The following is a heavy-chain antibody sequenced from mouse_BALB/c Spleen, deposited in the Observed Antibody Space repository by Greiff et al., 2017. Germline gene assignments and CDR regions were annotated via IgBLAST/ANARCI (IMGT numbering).Heavy chain of an antibody. CDR2: IYPSDSYT. Sequence: VQLQQPGAELVRPGASVKLSCKASGYTFTSYWINWVKQRPGQGLEWIGNIYPSDSYTNYNQKFKDKATLTVDKSSSTAYMQLSSPTSEDSAVYYCTRGLLRLDYWGQGTTLTVSS. J-gene: IGHJ2*01. V-gene: IGHV1-69*02. CDR1: GYTFTSYW. CDR3: TRGLLRLDY. D-gene: IGHD1-2*01.